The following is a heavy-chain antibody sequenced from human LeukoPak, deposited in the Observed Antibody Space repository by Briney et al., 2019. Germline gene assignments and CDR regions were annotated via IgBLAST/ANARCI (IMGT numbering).Heavy chain of an antibody. CDR2: ISAYNGNT. D-gene: IGHD1-7*01. V-gene: IGHV1-18*01. CDR1: GYTFTSYG. CDR3: ARDFPNWNYGSGGWFDP. J-gene: IGHJ5*02. Sequence: ASVKVSGKASGYTFTSYGISWVRQAPGQGLEGRGWISAYNGNTNYAQKLQGRVTMTTDTSTSTAYMELRSLRSDDTAVYYCARDFPNWNYGSGGWFDPWGQGTLVTVSS.